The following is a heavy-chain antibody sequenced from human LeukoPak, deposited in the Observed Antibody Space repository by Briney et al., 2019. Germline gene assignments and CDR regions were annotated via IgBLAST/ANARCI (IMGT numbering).Heavy chain of an antibody. V-gene: IGHV3-48*02. Sequence: GGSVTLSCAASVFFLSSHCMHWVRQAPWKGLEWVSSISSSSSTIYYADSVKGRFTISRDNAKNSLYLQMNSLRDEDTAVYYCARYYYDSSGYFDYWGQGTLVTVSS. D-gene: IGHD3-22*01. J-gene: IGHJ4*02. CDR3: ARYYYDSSGYFDY. CDR2: ISSSSSTI. CDR1: VFFLSSHC.